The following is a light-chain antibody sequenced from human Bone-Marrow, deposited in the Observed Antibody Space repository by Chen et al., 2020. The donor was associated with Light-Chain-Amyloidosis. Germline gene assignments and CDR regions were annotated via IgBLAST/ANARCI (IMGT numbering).Light chain of an antibody. Sequence: SYVLSPPSSVLVAPGQTATIACGGNNLGSTNVHWYQQTPGKAPLLVVYDDSDRPSGIPERLSGSNSGNTATLTISRVEAGDEADYYCQVWDRSSDRPVFGGVTKLTVL. CDR2: DDS. CDR3: QVWDRSSDRPV. V-gene: IGLV3-21*02. CDR1: NLGSTN. J-gene: IGLJ3*02.